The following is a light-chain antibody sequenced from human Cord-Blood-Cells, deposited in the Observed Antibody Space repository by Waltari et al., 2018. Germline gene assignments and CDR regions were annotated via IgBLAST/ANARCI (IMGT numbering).Light chain of an antibody. CDR1: SSDVGSYNL. V-gene: IGLV2-23*01. CDR3: FSYAGSSTL. J-gene: IGLJ2*01. CDR2: EGS. Sequence: QSALTQPASVSGSPGQSITISCTGTSSDVGSYNLVSWYQQHPGKAPKLMIYEGSKRPSGVSNRFSGSKSDNTASLTISGLQAEDEADYYCFSYAGSSTLFGGGTKLTVL.